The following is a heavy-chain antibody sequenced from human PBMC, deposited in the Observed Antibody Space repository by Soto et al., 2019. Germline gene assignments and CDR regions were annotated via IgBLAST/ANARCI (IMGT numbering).Heavy chain of an antibody. CDR2: INHSGST. CDR1: GGSFSGYY. V-gene: IGHV4-34*01. CDR3: ASGDYGSGSYYSSPYYFDY. Sequence: SETLSLTCAVYGGSFSGYYWSWIRQPPGKGLEWIGEINHSGSTNYNPSLKSRVTISVDTSKNQFSLKLSSVTAADTAVYYCASGDYGSGSYYSSPYYFDYWGQGTLVTVSS. J-gene: IGHJ4*02. D-gene: IGHD3-10*01.